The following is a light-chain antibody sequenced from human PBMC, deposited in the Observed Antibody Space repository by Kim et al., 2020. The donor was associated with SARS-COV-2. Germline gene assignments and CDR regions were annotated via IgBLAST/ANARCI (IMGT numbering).Light chain of an antibody. CDR3: QVWDSSSDRPYV. CDR2: YDS. J-gene: IGLJ1*01. Sequence: PGETARSTCGGDNIGSKSVHWYQQRPGQAPVLVIYYDSDRPSGIPERFSGSNSGNTATLSISRVDAGDEADYYCQVWDSSSDRPYVFGTGTKVTVL. CDR1: NIGSKS. V-gene: IGLV3-21*04.